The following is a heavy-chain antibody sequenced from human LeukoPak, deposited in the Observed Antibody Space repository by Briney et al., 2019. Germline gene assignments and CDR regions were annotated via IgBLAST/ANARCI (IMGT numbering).Heavy chain of an antibody. J-gene: IGHJ4*02. CDR3: AEDMEVGATTYIWDY. Sequence: PGGSLRLSCAASGFTFSSYAMSWVRQAPGKGLEWASAISGSGGSTYYADSVKGRFTISRDNSKNTLYLQMNSLRAEDTAVYYCAEDMEVGATTYIWDYWGQGTLVTVSS. V-gene: IGHV3-23*01. CDR1: GFTFSSYA. CDR2: ISGSGGST. D-gene: IGHD1-26*01.